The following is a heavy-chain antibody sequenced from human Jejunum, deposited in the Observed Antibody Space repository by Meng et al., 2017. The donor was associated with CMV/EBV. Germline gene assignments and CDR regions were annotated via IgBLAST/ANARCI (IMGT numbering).Heavy chain of an antibody. CDR1: GFPFSNHA. D-gene: IGHD1-26*01. J-gene: IGHJ4*02. CDR3: AREGGAKRFDS. Sequence: EVLLLESXXGLVQXGGSLRLSCTASGFPFSNHAMNWVRQAPGKGLEWVSHIRENGVNTYNADSVKGRFTISRDNAKNSVYLQMNSLRAEDTAVYYCAREGGAKRFDSWGQGTMVTVSS. V-gene: IGHV3-23*01. CDR2: IRENGVNT.